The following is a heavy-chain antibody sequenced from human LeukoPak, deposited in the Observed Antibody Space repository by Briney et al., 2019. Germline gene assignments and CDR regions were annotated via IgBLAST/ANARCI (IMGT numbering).Heavy chain of an antibody. V-gene: IGHV1-18*04. D-gene: IGHD1-14*01. J-gene: IGHJ6*03. CDR3: ARAVQGRVRTGNYYYYYMDV. CDR2: ISAYNGNT. CDR1: GYTFTGYY. Sequence: ASVKVSCKASGYTFTGYYMHWVRQAPGQGLEWMGWISAYNGNTNYAQKLQGRVTMTTDTSTSTAYMELRSLRSDDTAVYYCARAVQGRVRTGNYYYYYMDVWGKGTTVTVSS.